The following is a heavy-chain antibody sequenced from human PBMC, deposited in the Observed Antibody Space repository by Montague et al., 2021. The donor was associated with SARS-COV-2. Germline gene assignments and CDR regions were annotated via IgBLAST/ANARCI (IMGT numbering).Heavy chain of an antibody. CDR1: GGSITGYY. V-gene: IGHV4-59*01. CDR3: VRGHPYGGPRGAYDI. CDR2: IYGGGAV. J-gene: IGHJ3*02. D-gene: IGHD4-23*01. Sequence: SETLSLTCTVSGGSITGYYWSWLRRSPGKGLEWIAYIYGGGAVNYNPSLGSRVTISTDTSKNQLSLKVNSVTAADTAVYYCVRGHPYGGPRGAYDIWGQGTVVTVSS.